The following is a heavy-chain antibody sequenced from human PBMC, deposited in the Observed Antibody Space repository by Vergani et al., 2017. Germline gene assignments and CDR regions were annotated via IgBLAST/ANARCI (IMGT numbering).Heavy chain of an antibody. CDR2: IIPIFGTA. Sequence: QVQLVQSGAEVKKPGSSVKVSCKASGGTFSSYAISWVRQAPGQGLEWMGGIIPIFGTANYAQKFQGRVTITADESTSTAYMELSSLRSEDTAVYYCARMGTAMVTNYYYYGMDVWGQGTTVTVSS. V-gene: IGHV1-69*01. D-gene: IGHD5-18*01. J-gene: IGHJ6*02. CDR1: GGTFSSYA. CDR3: ARMGTAMVTNYYYYGMDV.